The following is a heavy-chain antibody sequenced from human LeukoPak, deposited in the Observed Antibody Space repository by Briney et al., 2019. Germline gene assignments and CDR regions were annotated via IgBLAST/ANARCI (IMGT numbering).Heavy chain of an antibody. V-gene: IGHV3-21*06. J-gene: IGHJ6*03. Sequence: PGGSLRLSCAASGFTFSSYWMSWVRQAPGKGLEWVSSITSSSSYIYYADSVKGRFTISRDNAKNSLYLQMDSLRVEDTAVYYCARDPHSGNYGAYYYHYMDVWGKGTTVTISS. CDR1: GFTFSSYW. CDR2: ITSSSSYI. D-gene: IGHD1-26*01. CDR3: ARDPHSGNYGAYYYHYMDV.